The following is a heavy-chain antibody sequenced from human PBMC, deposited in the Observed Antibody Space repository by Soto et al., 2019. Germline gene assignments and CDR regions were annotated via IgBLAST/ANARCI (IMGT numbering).Heavy chain of an antibody. Sequence: SETLSLTCTVSGGSVSSGVYYWSWIRQPPGKGLEWIGYIYHSGSTNYNPSLKSRVTISVDASKNQFSLKLSSVTAADTAVYYCAREYGSYPYYFDYWGQGTLVTVSS. D-gene: IGHD1-26*01. J-gene: IGHJ4*02. CDR2: IYHSGST. CDR3: AREYGSYPYYFDY. CDR1: GGSVSSGVYY. V-gene: IGHV4-61*08.